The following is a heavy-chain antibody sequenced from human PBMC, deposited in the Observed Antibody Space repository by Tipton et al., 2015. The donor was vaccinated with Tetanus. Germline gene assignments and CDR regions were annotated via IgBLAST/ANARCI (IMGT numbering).Heavy chain of an antibody. CDR1: GFNFKTLG. J-gene: IGHJ6*02. CDR2: ISSSGTTM. CDR3: ARGGCSSSSCYGVNYGLDV. D-gene: IGHD2-2*01. Sequence: SLRLSCAASGFNFKTLGINWVRQAPGKGLEWISYISSSGTTMYYADSVKGRFTISRDNAKNSLFLQMNSLGDEDTAVYYCARGGCSSSSCYGVNYGLDVWGQGTTVSVSS. V-gene: IGHV3-48*02.